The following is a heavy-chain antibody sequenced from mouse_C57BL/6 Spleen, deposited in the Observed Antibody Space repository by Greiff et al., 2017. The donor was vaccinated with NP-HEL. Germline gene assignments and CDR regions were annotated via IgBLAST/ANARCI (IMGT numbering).Heavy chain of an antibody. Sequence: VQGVESGGGLVKPGGSLKLSCAASGFTFSDYGMHWVRQAPEKGLEWVAYISSGSSTIYYADTVKGRFTISRDNAKNTLFLQMTSLRSEDTAMYYCASALITTVVAPDYFDYWGQGTTLTVSS. V-gene: IGHV5-17*01. CDR2: ISSGSSTI. CDR1: GFTFSDYG. CDR3: ASALITTVVAPDYFDY. D-gene: IGHD1-1*01. J-gene: IGHJ2*01.